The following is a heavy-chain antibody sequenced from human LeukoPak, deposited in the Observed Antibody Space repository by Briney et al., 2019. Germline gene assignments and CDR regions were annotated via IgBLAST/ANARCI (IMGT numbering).Heavy chain of an antibody. CDR1: GFTFSSYS. CDR3: ARMYYYDSSCYYDQYYYYYYGMDV. V-gene: IGHV3-48*02. Sequence: GGSLRLSCAASGFTFSSYSMNWVRQAPGKGLEWVSYISSSSSTIYYADSVKGRFTISRDNAKNSLYLQMNSLRDEDTAVYYCARMYYYDSSCYYDQYYYYYYGMDVWGQGTTVTVSS. CDR2: ISSSSSTI. J-gene: IGHJ6*02. D-gene: IGHD3-22*01.